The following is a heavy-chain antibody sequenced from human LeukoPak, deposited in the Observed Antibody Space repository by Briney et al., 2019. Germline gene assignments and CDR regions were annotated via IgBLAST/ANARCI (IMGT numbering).Heavy chain of an antibody. V-gene: IGHV4-38-2*02. Sequence: SETLSLTCTVSGYSISSGYYWGWIRQPPGKGLEWIGSIYHSGSTYYNPSLKSRVTISVDTSKNQFSMQLSSVTAADTAVYYCARGATMVRGVINWFDPWGQGTLVTVSS. J-gene: IGHJ5*02. CDR2: IYHSGST. CDR1: GYSISSGYY. D-gene: IGHD3-10*01. CDR3: ARGATMVRGVINWFDP.